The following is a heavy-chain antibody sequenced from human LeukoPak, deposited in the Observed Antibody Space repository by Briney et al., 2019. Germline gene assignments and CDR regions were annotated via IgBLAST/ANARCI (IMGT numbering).Heavy chain of an antibody. J-gene: IGHJ4*02. CDR3: ARAVRGVILGYYFDY. CDR2: IYHSGST. D-gene: IGHD3-10*01. CDR1: GYSISSGYY. V-gene: IGHV4-38-2*01. Sequence: SETLSLTCAVSGYSISSGYYWGWIRQPPGKGLGWIGSIYHSGSTYYNPSLKSRVTISVDTSKNQFSLKLSSVTAADTAVYYCARAVRGVILGYYFDYWGQGTLVTVSS.